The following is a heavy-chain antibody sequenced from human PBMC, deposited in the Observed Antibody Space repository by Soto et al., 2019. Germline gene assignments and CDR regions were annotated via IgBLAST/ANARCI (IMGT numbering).Heavy chain of an antibody. CDR2: IDHDGPT. CDR1: GFIFSNYW. Sequence: EVQLVESGGGLVQPGGSLRLSCAGSGFIFSNYWMHWVRQAPGKGLEWVARIDHDGPTDYADSVGGRFTISRDNAENTLYLQMNSLRPEDTAVYYFVSDSHGDYWGQGTPVTVSS. V-gene: IGHV3-74*01. CDR3: VSDSHGDY. J-gene: IGHJ4*02.